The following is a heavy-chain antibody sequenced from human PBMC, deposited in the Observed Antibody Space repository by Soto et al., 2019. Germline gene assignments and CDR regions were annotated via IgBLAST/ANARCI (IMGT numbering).Heavy chain of an antibody. CDR1: GYTFTGYY. D-gene: IGHD6-19*01. V-gene: IGHV1-2*04. J-gene: IGHJ6*02. CDR2: INPNSGGT. Sequence: QVQLVQSGAEVKKPGASVKVSCKASGYTFTGYYMHWVRQAPGQGLEWMGWINPNSGGTNYAQKFHAWVTMTRDTSISTAYMELSRLRSDDTAVYYCARDSIAVAGPYYYYGMDVWGQGTTVTVSS. CDR3: ARDSIAVAGPYYYYGMDV.